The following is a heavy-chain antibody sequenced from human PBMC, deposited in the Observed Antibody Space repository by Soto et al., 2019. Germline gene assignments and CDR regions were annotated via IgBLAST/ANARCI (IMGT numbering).Heavy chain of an antibody. V-gene: IGHV3-30*18. CDR2: ISYDGSNK. CDR1: GFTFSSYG. Sequence: PGGSLRLSCAASGFTFSSYGMHWVRQAPGKGLEWVAVISYDGSNKYYADSVKGRFTISRDNSKNTLYLQMNSLRAEDTAVYYCAKDYNSVQLERPPMFYYYYGMDVWGQGTTVTVSS. J-gene: IGHJ6*02. D-gene: IGHD1-1*01. CDR3: AKDYNSVQLERPPMFYYYYGMDV.